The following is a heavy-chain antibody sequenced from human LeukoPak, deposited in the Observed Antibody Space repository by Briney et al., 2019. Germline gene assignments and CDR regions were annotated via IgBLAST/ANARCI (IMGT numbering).Heavy chain of an antibody. D-gene: IGHD3-10*01. J-gene: IGHJ3*02. Sequence: PGGSLRLSCAASGFTFSSYGMHWVRQAPGKGLEWVAVIWYDGSNKYYADSVKGRFAISRDNSKNTLYLQMNSLRAEDTAVYYCARDPPPYYYGSDDAFDIWGQGTMVTVSS. V-gene: IGHV3-33*01. CDR3: ARDPPPYYYGSDDAFDI. CDR1: GFTFSSYG. CDR2: IWYDGSNK.